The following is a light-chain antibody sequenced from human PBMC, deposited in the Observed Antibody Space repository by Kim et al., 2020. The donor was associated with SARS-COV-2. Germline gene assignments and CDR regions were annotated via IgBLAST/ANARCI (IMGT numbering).Light chain of an antibody. V-gene: IGKV1-5*01. CDR2: DAS. CDR1: QSISSW. CDR3: QQYNSYSGT. Sequence: ASVGDRVTISCRASQSISSWLAWYQQKPGKAPKLLIYDASSLESGVPSRFSGSGSGTEFTLTISSLQPDDFATYYCQQYNSYSGTFGQGTKVDIK. J-gene: IGKJ1*01.